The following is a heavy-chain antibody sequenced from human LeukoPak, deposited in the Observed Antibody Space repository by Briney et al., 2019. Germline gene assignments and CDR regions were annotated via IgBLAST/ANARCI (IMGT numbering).Heavy chain of an antibody. J-gene: IGHJ6*03. Sequence: SETLSLTCAVYGSSFSDFDWSWVRQAPGKGLEWIGEINEGGDTKYNPSLKSRVTLSVDTSRNEFSLKIRSVTAADTAVYYCARGLGWKVTTMGLFYMDVWGEGTTVTVSS. CDR3: ARGLGWKVTTMGLFYMDV. CDR1: GSSFSDFD. V-gene: IGHV4-34*01. CDR2: INEGGDT. D-gene: IGHD4-11*01.